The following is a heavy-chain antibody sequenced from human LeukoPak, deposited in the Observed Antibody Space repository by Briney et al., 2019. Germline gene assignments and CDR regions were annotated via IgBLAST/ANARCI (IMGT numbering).Heavy chain of an antibody. CDR3: AKDGRYYESRGQFHY. Sequence: QSGGSLRLSCAASGFTFTSYSMNWVRQAPGKGLEWVSTISGGGGSTYYADSVKGRFTISRDNAKNSLYLQMDSLRPEDTALYYCAKDGRYYESRGQFHYWGQGTLVTVSS. CDR2: ISGGGGST. D-gene: IGHD3-22*01. CDR1: GFTFTSYS. V-gene: IGHV3-23*01. J-gene: IGHJ4*02.